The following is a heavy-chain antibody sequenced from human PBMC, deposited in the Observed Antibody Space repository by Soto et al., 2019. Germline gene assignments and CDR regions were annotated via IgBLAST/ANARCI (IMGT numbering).Heavy chain of an antibody. CDR2: INAGNGNT. V-gene: IGHV1-3*01. Sequence: QVQLVQSGAEVKKPGASVKVSCKASGYTFTSYAMHWVRQAPGQRLEWMGWINAGNGNTKYSQKFQGRVTITRDTSASTAYMELSSLRSEDTAVYYCARERGLGVYGDYIVFQHWGQGTLVTVSS. D-gene: IGHD4-17*01. CDR3: ARERGLGVYGDYIVFQH. CDR1: GYTFTSYA. J-gene: IGHJ1*01.